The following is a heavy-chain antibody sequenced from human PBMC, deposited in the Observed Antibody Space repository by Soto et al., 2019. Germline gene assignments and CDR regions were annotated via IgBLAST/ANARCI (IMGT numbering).Heavy chain of an antibody. J-gene: IGHJ4*02. CDR3: AGQAPRRGFDY. CDR2: IYYSGST. D-gene: IGHD3-10*01. CDR1: GGSISSYY. V-gene: IGHV4-59*01. Sequence: SETLSLTCTVSGGSISSYYWSWIRQPPGKGLEWIGYIYYSGSTNYNPSLKSRVTISVDTSKNQFSLKLSSVTAADTAVYYCAGQAPRRGFDYWGQGTLVTVSS.